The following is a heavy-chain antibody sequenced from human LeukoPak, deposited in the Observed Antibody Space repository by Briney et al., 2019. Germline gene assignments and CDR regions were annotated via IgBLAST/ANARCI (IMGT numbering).Heavy chain of an antibody. D-gene: IGHD6-19*01. CDR1: GFTFSSYA. CDR3: ARVPSSGWYHHYYYYGMDV. CDR2: IYSGGST. Sequence: PGGSLRLSCAASGFTFSSYAMSWVRQAPGKGLEWVSVIYSGGSTYYADSVKGRFTISRDNSKNTLYLQMNSLRAEDTAVYYCARVPSSGWYHHYYYYGMDVWGQGTTVTVSS. J-gene: IGHJ6*02. V-gene: IGHV3-53*01.